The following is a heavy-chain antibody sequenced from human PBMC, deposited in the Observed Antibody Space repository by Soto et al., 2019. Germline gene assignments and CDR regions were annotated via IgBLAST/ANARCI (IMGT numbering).Heavy chain of an antibody. V-gene: IGHV4-39*01. CDR2: IYYSGST. J-gene: IGHJ4*02. D-gene: IGHD6-13*01. CDR1: GCSISSSSYY. Sequence: QLQLQESGPGLVKPSETLSLTCTVSGCSISSSSYYWGWIRQPPGKGLEWIGSIYYSGSTYYNPSLKSRVTISVDTSKNQFSLKLSSVTAADTAVYYCASTAAGLFDYWGQGTLVTVSS. CDR3: ASTAAGLFDY.